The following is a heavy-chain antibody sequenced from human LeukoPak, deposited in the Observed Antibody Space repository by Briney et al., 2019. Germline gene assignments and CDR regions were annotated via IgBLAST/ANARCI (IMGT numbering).Heavy chain of an antibody. Sequence: GGSLRLPCAASGFSFSGYGMHWVRQAPGKGLEWVAFIRYDGSNEYYADSVKGRFTISRDNSKNTLYLQMNSLRAEDTAVYYCARMDIGLVRDWGQGTLVTVSS. J-gene: IGHJ4*02. CDR1: GFSFSGYG. V-gene: IGHV3-30*02. D-gene: IGHD3-10*01. CDR2: IRYDGSNE. CDR3: ARMDIGLVRD.